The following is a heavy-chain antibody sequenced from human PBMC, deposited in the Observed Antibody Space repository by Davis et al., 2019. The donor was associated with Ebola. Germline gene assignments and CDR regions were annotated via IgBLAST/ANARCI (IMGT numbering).Heavy chain of an antibody. CDR2: ISSSSSYI. CDR3: AKAILSWNDPYYYYGMDV. CDR1: GFTFSSYS. D-gene: IGHD1-1*01. V-gene: IGHV3-21*01. J-gene: IGHJ6*02. Sequence: PGGSLRLSCAASGFTFSSYSMNWARQAPGKGLEWVSSISSSSSYIYYADSVKGRFTISRDNAKNSLYLQMNSLRAEDMAVYYCAKAILSWNDPYYYYGMDVWGQGTTVTVSS.